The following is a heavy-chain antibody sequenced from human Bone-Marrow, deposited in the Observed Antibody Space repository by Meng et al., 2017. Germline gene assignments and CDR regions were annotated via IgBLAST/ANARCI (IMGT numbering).Heavy chain of an antibody. CDR2: IGSGGHL. Sequence: SSVASGLTISGYGMSWGRQAPGRGLGWVSSIGSGGHLFYADSVKGRFTVTSDDAKNSLYLEMNSLKAEDTAIYYCARASYPRAWGQGTLVTVSS. J-gene: IGHJ5*02. CDR1: GLTISGYG. V-gene: IGHV3-69-1*02. D-gene: IGHD2-21*01. CDR3: ARASYPRA.